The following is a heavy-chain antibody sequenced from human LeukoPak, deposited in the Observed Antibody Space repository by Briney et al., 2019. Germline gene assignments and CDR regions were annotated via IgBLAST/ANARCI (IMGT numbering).Heavy chain of an antibody. J-gene: IGHJ4*02. V-gene: IGHV1-46*01. CDR1: GYTFTDYY. Sequence: GASVKVCCKASGYTFTDYYMHWVRQAPGQGLEWMGIINPSGGSTSYAQKFQGRVTMTRDMSTSTVYMELSSLRSEDTAVYYCARERRSSGWYFEYYFDYWGQGTLVTVSS. D-gene: IGHD6-19*01. CDR3: ARERRSSGWYFEYYFDY. CDR2: INPSGGST.